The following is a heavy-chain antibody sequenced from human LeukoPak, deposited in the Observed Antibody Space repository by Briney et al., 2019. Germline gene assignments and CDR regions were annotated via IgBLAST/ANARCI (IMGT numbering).Heavy chain of an antibody. D-gene: IGHD2-8*01. Sequence: GGSLRLSCAAAGFTLSSYAMHWVSQAPGRGMGWVAVISFEGRNKYYADSVTGRFTISKDNSKNTLSQQMNSLRAEDTAVYNCARPASPMGYDAYDNNYGRDVWAQGTAVTVSS. J-gene: IGHJ6*02. CDR2: ISFEGRNK. V-gene: IGHV3-30*04. CDR3: ARPASPMGYDAYDNNYGRDV. CDR1: GFTLSSYA.